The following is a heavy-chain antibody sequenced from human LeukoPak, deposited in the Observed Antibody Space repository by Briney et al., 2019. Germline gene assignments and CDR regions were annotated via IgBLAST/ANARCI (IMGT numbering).Heavy chain of an antibody. J-gene: IGHJ4*02. CDR3: ARLAAASTRPFDY. Sequence: NHGESLKISCKGSGYSFTSYWIGWVRQLPGKGLEWMGIIYPGDSDTRYSPSFQGQVTISADKSISTAYLQWSSLKASDTAMYYCARLAAASTRPFDYWGQGTLVTVSS. CDR2: IYPGDSDT. CDR1: GYSFTSYW. V-gene: IGHV5-51*01. D-gene: IGHD6-13*01.